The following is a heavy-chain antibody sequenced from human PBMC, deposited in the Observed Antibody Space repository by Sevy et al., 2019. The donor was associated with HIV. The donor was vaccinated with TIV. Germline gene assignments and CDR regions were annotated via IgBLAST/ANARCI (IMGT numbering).Heavy chain of an antibody. CDR1: GDSVSSNSAA. CDR2: TYYRSKWYN. D-gene: IGHD3-3*01. CDR3: ARGVIVLRFLEWLSETYYYYYYIDV. Sequence: SQTLSLTCAISGDSVSSNSAAWNWIRQSPSRGLEWLGRTYYRSKWYNDYAVSVKSRITINPDTSKNQFSPQLSSVTPEYTAVYYCARGVIVLRFLEWLSETYYYYYYIDVWGKGTTVTVSS. J-gene: IGHJ6*03. V-gene: IGHV6-1*01.